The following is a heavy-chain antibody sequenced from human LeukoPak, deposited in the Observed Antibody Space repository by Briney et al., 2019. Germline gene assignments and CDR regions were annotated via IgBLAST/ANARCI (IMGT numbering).Heavy chain of an antibody. CDR3: AREHMTTEPFDI. D-gene: IGHD4-17*01. J-gene: IGHJ3*02. CDR2: INHSGST. CDR1: GGSFSGYY. Sequence: SETLSLTCAVYGGSFSGYYWSWIRQPPGKGLEWIGEINHSGSTNYNPSLKSRVTISVDTSKNQFSLKLSSVTAADTAVYYCAREHMTTEPFDIWGQGTMVTVSS. V-gene: IGHV4-34*01.